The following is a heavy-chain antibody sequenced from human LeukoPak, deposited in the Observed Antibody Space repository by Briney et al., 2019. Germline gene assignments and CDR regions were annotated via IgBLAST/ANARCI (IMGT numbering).Heavy chain of an antibody. CDR1: GGSISSGGYS. CDR2: INHSGST. Sequence: SETLSLTCAVSGGSISSGGYSWSWIRQPPGKGLEWIGEINHSGSTNYNPSLKSRVTISVDTSKNQFSLKLSSVTAADTAVYYCARVGLTIFGVVKGFDYWGQGTLVTVSS. J-gene: IGHJ4*02. V-gene: IGHV4-34*01. CDR3: ARVGLTIFGVVKGFDY. D-gene: IGHD3-3*01.